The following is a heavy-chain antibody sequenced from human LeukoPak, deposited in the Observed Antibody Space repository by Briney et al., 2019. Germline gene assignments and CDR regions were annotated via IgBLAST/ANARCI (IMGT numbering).Heavy chain of an antibody. CDR3: ASQEGDGYNPIDY. D-gene: IGHD5-24*01. CDR1: GGSISSSSYY. J-gene: IGHJ4*02. V-gene: IGHV4-39*01. Sequence: PGTLSLTCTVSGGSISSSSYYWGWVRQPPGKGLEWIGSIYYSGSTYYTPSLKSRVTISVDKSKNQFSLKLSSVTAADTAVYYCASQEGDGYNPIDYWGQGTLVTVSS. CDR2: IYYSGST.